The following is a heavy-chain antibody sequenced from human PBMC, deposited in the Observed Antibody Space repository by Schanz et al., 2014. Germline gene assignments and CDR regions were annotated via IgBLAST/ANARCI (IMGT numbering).Heavy chain of an antibody. J-gene: IGHJ6*02. CDR1: ELTLSTHA. CDR3: AKNWKDDQKVVRPGWSDGMDV. CDR2: VTTGGGA. Sequence: LESGGTLVQPGGSLRLSCAGSELTLSTHAMTWVRQAPGKGLGWVSTVTTGGGAFYADSVKGRFTVSRDNSKNMLFLQMNSLRVEDTAIYYCAKNWKDDQKVVRPGWSDGMDVWGQGTTVTVSS. V-gene: IGHV3-23*01. D-gene: IGHD3-3*01.